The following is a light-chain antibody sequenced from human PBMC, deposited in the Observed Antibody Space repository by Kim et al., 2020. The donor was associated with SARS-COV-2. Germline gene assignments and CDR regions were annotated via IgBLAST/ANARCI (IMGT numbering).Light chain of an antibody. Sequence: SSELTQDPAVSVALGQTVRITCQGDSLRRYYASWYQQKPGQAPVFVIYGKNNRPSGIPDRFSASSSGNTASMTITGAQAEDEADYYCNSRDSSGNSYVFGTGTQLTVL. V-gene: IGLV3-19*01. CDR2: GKN. CDR3: NSRDSSGNSYV. J-gene: IGLJ1*01. CDR1: SLRRYY.